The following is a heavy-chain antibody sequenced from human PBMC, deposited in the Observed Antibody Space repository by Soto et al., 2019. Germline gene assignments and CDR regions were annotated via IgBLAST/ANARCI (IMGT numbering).Heavy chain of an antibody. CDR1: GYSISNGYY. D-gene: IGHD5-18*01. CDR3: VRERYSYGSELGK. J-gene: IGHJ4*02. CDR2: IYHSGTT. Sequence: SETLSLTCTVSGYSISNGYYWGWIRQSPEKGLEWIGTIYHSGTTYYNPSLKSRVIMSIDTSKNQFSLNLKSVTAADTAVYYCVRERYSYGSELGKWGQGTLVTVSS. V-gene: IGHV4-38-2*02.